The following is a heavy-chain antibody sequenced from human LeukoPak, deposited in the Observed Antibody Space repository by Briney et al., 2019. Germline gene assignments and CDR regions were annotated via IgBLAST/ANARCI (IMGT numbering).Heavy chain of an antibody. V-gene: IGHV3-23*01. CDR3: AGGQGWLVNY. D-gene: IGHD6-19*01. J-gene: IGHJ4*02. Sequence: AGGSLRLSCAASGFTFGNYAMSWVRQGPGKGLEWVSTISGSGGSTYYADSVKGRFTISRDNSKNTLFLQMNSLRVEDTAVYYCAGGQGWLVNYWGQGTLVTVSS. CDR2: ISGSGGST. CDR1: GFTFGNYA.